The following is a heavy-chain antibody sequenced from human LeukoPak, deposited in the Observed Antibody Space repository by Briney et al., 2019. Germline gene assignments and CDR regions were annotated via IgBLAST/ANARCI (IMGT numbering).Heavy chain of an antibody. CDR3: ARDYKGLSEY. CDR2: ISSGSSYI. J-gene: IGHJ4*02. D-gene: IGHD1-1*01. V-gene: IGHV3-21*01. CDR1: GFTFSSYT. Sequence: GGSLRLSCAASGFTFSSYTMNWVRQAPGKGLEWVSSISSGSSYIYYADSVKGRFTISRDNAKDSLYLQMNSLRAEDTAVYYCARDYKGLSEYWGQGTLVTVSS.